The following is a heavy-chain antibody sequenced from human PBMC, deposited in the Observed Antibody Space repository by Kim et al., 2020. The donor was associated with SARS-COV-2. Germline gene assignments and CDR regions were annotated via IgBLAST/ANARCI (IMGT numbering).Heavy chain of an antibody. CDR1: GGSISSSSYY. D-gene: IGHD3-9*01. Sequence: SETLSLTCTVSGGSISSSSYYWGWIRQPPGKGLEWIGSIYYSGSTYYNPSLKSRVTISVDTSKNQFSLKLSSVTAADTAVYYCARFYMSYYDILTDASRVDSNWFDPWGQGTLVTVSS. V-gene: IGHV4-39*01. J-gene: IGHJ5*02. CDR2: IYYSGST. CDR3: ARFYMSYYDILTDASRVDSNWFDP.